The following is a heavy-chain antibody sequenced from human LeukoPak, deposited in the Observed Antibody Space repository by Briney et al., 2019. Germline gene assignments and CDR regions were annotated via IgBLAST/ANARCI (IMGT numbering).Heavy chain of an antibody. CDR1: GYTFTSYD. J-gene: IGHJ5*02. V-gene: IGHV1-8*01. Sequence: GASVKVSCKASGYTFTSYDINWVRQATGQGLEWMGWMNPNSGNTGYAQKFQGRVTMTRNTSISTAYMELSSLRSEDTAVYYCARKAITMVRGVIRRSNWFDPWGRGTLVTVSS. CDR2: MNPNSGNT. D-gene: IGHD3-10*01. CDR3: ARKAITMVRGVIRRSNWFDP.